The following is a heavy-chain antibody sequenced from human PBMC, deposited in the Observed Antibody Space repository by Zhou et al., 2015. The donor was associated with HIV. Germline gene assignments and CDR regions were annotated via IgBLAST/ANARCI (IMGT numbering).Heavy chain of an antibody. Sequence: QVQLVQSGAEVKKPGASVKVSCKASGYAFTSYAISWVRQAPGQGLEWMGGIIPIFGTANYAQRFQGRVTITADESTSTAYMELSSLRSEDTAVYYCARGPLSYSSFDYWGQGTLVTVSS. V-gene: IGHV1-69*01. D-gene: IGHD4-11*01. CDR3: ARGPLSYSSFDY. J-gene: IGHJ4*02. CDR1: GYAFTSYA. CDR2: IIPIFGTA.